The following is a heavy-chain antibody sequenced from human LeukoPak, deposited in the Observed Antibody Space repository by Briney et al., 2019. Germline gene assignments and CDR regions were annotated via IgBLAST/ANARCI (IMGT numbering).Heavy chain of an antibody. Sequence: PSETLSLTCAVYGGSFSSYYWSWIRQPPGKGLEWIGYIYYSGSTNYNPSLKSRVTISVDTSKNQFSLKLSSVTAADTAVYYCARGGSYLYYYYGMDVWGQGTTVTVSS. CDR1: GGSFSSYY. D-gene: IGHD1-26*01. J-gene: IGHJ6*02. CDR2: IYYSGST. CDR3: ARGGSYLYYYYGMDV. V-gene: IGHV4-59*01.